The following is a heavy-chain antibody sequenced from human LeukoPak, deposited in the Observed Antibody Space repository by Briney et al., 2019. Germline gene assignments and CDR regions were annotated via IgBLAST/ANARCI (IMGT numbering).Heavy chain of an antibody. CDR1: GGSISSYD. J-gene: IGHJ4*02. V-gene: IGHV4-4*07. CDR3: ARESFQFYYGSGSAPYYFDY. Sequence: SETLSLTCTVSGGSISSYDWSWIRQPAGKGLEWIGRIYTRGSTNYKLSLKSRGTMSVDTSKYKLSLKLSSVTAADTAVYYCARESFQFYYGSGSAPYYFDYWGQGTLVTVSS. D-gene: IGHD3-10*01. CDR2: IYTRGST.